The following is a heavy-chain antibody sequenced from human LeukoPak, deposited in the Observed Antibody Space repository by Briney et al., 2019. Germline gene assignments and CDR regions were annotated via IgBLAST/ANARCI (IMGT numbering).Heavy chain of an antibody. CDR2: ISGSGGST. J-gene: IGHJ4*02. CDR1: GFTFSSYA. D-gene: IGHD3-22*01. CDR3: AKDLGHYDSSGYYYSFDY. V-gene: IGHV3-23*01. Sequence: GGSLRLSCAASGFTFSSYAMSWVRQAPGKGLEWVSAISGSGGSTYYADSVKGRFTISRDNSKNTLYLQMNSLRAEDTAVYYCAKDLGHYDSSGYYYSFDYWGQGTLVTVSS.